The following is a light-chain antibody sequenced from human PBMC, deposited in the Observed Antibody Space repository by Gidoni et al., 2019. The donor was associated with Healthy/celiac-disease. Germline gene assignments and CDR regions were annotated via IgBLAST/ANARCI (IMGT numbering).Light chain of an antibody. J-gene: IGLJ3*02. Sequence: QSALTQPLSVSGSPGQSITISCTGTSSDVGGYNYVSWYQQHPGKAPKLMIYEVSNRPSGVSNRFSGSKSGNTASLTISGLQAEDEADYYCSSYTSSSTLDWVFGGGTKLTVL. V-gene: IGLV2-14*01. CDR3: SSYTSSSTLDWV. CDR2: EVS. CDR1: SSDVGGYNY.